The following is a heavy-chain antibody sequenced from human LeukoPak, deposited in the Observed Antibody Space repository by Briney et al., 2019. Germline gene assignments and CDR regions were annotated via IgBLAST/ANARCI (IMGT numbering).Heavy chain of an antibody. V-gene: IGHV4-59*08. D-gene: IGHD5-18*01. J-gene: IGHJ3*02. CDR1: GGSISSYY. CDR3: ARRIQLWRPDDAFDI. Sequence: PSETLSLTCTVSGGSISSYYWSWIRQPPGKGLEWIGYIYYSGSTNYNPSLKSRVTISVDTSKNQFSLKLSSVTAADTAVYYCARRIQLWRPDDAFDIWGQGTTVTVSS. CDR2: IYYSGST.